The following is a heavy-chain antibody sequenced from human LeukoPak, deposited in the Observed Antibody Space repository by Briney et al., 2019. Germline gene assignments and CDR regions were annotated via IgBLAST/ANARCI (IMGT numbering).Heavy chain of an antibody. J-gene: IGHJ4*02. CDR3: ARLAAGRGYYFDY. V-gene: IGHV3-7*01. D-gene: IGHD6-13*01. Sequence: GGSLRLSCAASGFTFSSYWMSWVRQAPGKGLEWVANIKQDGSEKYYVDSVKGRFTISRDNAKNSLYLQMNSLRAEDTAVYCCARLAAGRGYYFDYWGQGTLVTVSS. CDR1: GFTFSSYW. CDR2: IKQDGSEK.